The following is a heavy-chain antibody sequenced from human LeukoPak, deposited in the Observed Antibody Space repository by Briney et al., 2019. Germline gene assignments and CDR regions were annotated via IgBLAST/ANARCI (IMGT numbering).Heavy chain of an antibody. V-gene: IGHV3-15*01. D-gene: IGHD2/OR15-2a*01. Sequence: GGSLRLSCAASGFTFSNVWMSWVSQAPGKGLEWGGRIKSKTDGGTIDFVAPVKGRFSITRDDAKNTLFLEMNSLKTEDTAVYYCTKATPDSTAWMDYWGQGNLVTVSS. CDR3: TKATPDSTAWMDY. CDR1: GFTFSNVW. J-gene: IGHJ4*02. CDR2: IKSKTDGGTI.